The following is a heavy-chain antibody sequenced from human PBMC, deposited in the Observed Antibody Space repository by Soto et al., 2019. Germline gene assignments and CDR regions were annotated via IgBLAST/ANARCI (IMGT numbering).Heavy chain of an antibody. CDR1: GFTFSNAW. CDR3: MENGYRLGFGEY. CDR2: IKSKTDGGTT. J-gene: IGHJ4*02. Sequence: LSCAASGFTFSNAWMSWVRQAPGKGLEWVGRIKSKTDGGTTDYAAPVKGRFTISRDDSKNTLYLQMNSLKTEDTAVYYCMENGYRLGFGEYWGQGTLVTVSS. D-gene: IGHD3-16*01. V-gene: IGHV3-15*01.